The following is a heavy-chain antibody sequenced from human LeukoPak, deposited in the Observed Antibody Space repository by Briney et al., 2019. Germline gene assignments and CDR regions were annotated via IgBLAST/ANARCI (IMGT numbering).Heavy chain of an antibody. CDR2: IYHSGST. D-gene: IGHD3-22*01. CDR3: AAERGSSGYPDAFDI. V-gene: IGHV4-38-2*02. J-gene: IGHJ3*02. Sequence: PSETLSLTCTVSGYSISSGYYWGWIRQPPGKGLEWIGSIYHSGSTYYNPSLKSRVTISVDTSKNQFSLKLSSVTAADTAVYYCAAERGSSGYPDAFDIWGQGTMVTVSS. CDR1: GYSISSGYY.